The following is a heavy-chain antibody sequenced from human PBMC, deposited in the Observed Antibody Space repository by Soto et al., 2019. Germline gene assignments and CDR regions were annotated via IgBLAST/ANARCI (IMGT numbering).Heavy chain of an antibody. CDR3: AKDLPTYYDFWSGYDY. CDR2: ISYDGSNK. J-gene: IGHJ4*02. V-gene: IGHV3-30*18. CDR1: GFTFSSYG. Sequence: GSLRLSCAASGFTFSSYGMHWVRQAPGKGLEWVAVISYDGSNKYYADSVKGRFTISRDNSKNTLYLQMNSLRAEDTAVYYCAKDLPTYYDFWSGYDYWGQGTLVTVSS. D-gene: IGHD3-3*01.